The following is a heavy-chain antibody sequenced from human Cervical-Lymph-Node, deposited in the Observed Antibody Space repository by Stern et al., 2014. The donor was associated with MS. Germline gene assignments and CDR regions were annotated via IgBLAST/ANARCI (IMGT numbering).Heavy chain of an antibody. Sequence: QVTLQESGPALVKPTQTLTLTCTFSGFSLSTGGMSVSWIRQPPGKALEWLARIDWDDDTYYNTSLKTRLAISKDTSKNQVVLTMTNVDPVDTATYYCARILRYCTDGNCYAGHFDYWGQGTLVTVSS. CDR2: IDWDDDT. J-gene: IGHJ4*02. D-gene: IGHD2-15*01. CDR1: GFSLSTGGMS. CDR3: ARILRYCTDGNCYAGHFDY. V-gene: IGHV2-70*15.